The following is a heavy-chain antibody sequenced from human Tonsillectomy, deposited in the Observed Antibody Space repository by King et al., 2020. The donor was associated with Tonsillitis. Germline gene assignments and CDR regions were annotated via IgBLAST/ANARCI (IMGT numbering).Heavy chain of an antibody. CDR1: GGSFSGYY. CDR3: ARTIVLMVYDVPAYYYYMDV. Sequence: HVQLQQWGAGLLKPSETLSLTCAVYGGSFSGYYWSWIRQPPGKGLEWIGEINHSGSTNYNPSLKSRVTISVDTSKNQFSLKLSSVTAADTAVYYCARTIVLMVYDVPAYYYYMDVWGKGTTVTVSS. D-gene: IGHD2-8*01. V-gene: IGHV4-34*01. J-gene: IGHJ6*03. CDR2: INHSGST.